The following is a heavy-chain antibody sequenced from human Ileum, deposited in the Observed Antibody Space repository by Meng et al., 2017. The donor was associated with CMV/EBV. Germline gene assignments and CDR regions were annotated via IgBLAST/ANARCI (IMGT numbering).Heavy chain of an antibody. CDR1: GFTLRSSW. J-gene: IGHJ4*02. Sequence: GESLKISCAASGFTLRSSWMHWVRQVPGKGLVWVSSTDNDGKNTYYADSVKGRFTISRDNAKNTLHLQMNSLRVEDTSVYYCATVFDYWGQGTLVTVFS. V-gene: IGHV3-74*01. CDR2: TDNDGKNT. CDR3: ATVFDY.